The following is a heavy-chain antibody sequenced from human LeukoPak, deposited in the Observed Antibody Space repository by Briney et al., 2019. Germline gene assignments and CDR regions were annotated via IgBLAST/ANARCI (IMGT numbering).Heavy chain of an antibody. V-gene: IGHV1-69*01. CDR2: IIPIFGTA. Sequence: SLIVSCTASGGTFSSYAISWVRQAPGQGLKWMGGIIPIFGTANYAQKFQGRVTITADESTSTAYMELSSLRSEDTAVYYCATSITGTTGASWYYYYGMDVWGKGPTVTVSS. D-gene: IGHD1-20*01. CDR1: GGTFSSYA. CDR3: ATSITGTTGASWYYYYGMDV. J-gene: IGHJ6*04.